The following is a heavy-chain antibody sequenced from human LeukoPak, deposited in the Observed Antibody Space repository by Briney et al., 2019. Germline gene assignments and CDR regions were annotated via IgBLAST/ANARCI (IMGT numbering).Heavy chain of an antibody. CDR3: ARDSPSRGSYYYYYYLDV. J-gene: IGHJ6*03. D-gene: IGHD3-10*01. Sequence: GASVKVSCKASGGTFSSYAISWVRQAPGQGLEWMGGIIPIFGTANYAQKFQGRVTITADESTSTAYMELSSLRSEDTAVYYCARDSPSRGSYYYYYYLDVWGKGATVTVSS. CDR2: IIPIFGTA. CDR1: GGTFSSYA. V-gene: IGHV1-69*13.